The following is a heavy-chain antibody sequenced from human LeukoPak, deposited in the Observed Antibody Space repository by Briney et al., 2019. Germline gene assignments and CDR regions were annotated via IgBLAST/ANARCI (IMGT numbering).Heavy chain of an antibody. D-gene: IGHD2-15*01. CDR2: INPNSGGT. J-gene: IGHJ5*02. Sequence: ASVKVSCKASGYTFTGYYMHWVRQAPGQGLEWMGWINPNSGGTNYAQTFQGRVTMTRDTSISTAYMELNRLRSDDTAVYYCAREGYCSGGSCYSWFDPWGQGTLVTVSS. V-gene: IGHV1-2*02. CDR3: AREGYCSGGSCYSWFDP. CDR1: GYTFTGYY.